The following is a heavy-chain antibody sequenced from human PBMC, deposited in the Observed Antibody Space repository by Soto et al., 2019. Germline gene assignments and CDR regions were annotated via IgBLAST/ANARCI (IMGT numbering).Heavy chain of an antibody. CDR1: ADIFNNYY. J-gene: IGHJ3*02. CDR2: MTPSDGST. D-gene: IGHD2-21*02. V-gene: IGHV1-46*02. CDR3: AKHCGGDCSNGFDI. Sequence: ASVKVSCKTSADIFNNYYMHWVRQALGQGLEWMGVMTPSDGSTNYAQSFQGRVTMTRDTSTRTVYVELSSLRSEDTAVYYCAKHCGGDCSNGFDIWGQGTKVTVSS.